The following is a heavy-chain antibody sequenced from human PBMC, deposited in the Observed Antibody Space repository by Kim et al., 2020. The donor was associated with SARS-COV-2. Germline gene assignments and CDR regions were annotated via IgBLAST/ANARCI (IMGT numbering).Heavy chain of an antibody. D-gene: IGHD1-7*01. V-gene: IGHV3-43*02. CDR3: AKDTNYDGGGTHGMDV. CDR2: ISGGGGST. J-gene: IGHJ6*02. CDR1: GFTFDDYA. Sequence: GGSLRLSCAASGFTFDDYAMHWVRQAPGKGLEWVSLISGGGGSTYYADSVKGRFTISRDNSKDSLYLQMNSLRTEDTAVYYCAKDTNYDGGGTHGMDVWGQGTTVTVSS.